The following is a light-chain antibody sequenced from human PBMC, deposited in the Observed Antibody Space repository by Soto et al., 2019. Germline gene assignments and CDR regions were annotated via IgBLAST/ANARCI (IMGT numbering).Light chain of an antibody. CDR1: SSDVGGYNY. J-gene: IGLJ2*01. Sequence: QSALTQPASVTGSPGQSITISCTVTSSDVGGYNYVSWYQQHPGKAPKLMIYDVSNRPSGVSNRFSCSKSGNTASLTISGLQAEDEADYYCSSYTSRTSLVFGGGTKLTVL. CDR3: SSYTSRTSLV. CDR2: DVS. V-gene: IGLV2-14*01.